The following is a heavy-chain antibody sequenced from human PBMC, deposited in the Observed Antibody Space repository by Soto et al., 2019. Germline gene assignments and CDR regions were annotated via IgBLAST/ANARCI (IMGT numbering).Heavy chain of an antibody. CDR2: IYSGGST. D-gene: IGHD5-12*01. CDR3: ARYRAKRWLQLDY. J-gene: IGHJ4*02. CDR1: GFTVSSNY. V-gene: IGHV3-53*01. Sequence: GGSLRLSCAASGFTVSSNYTSWVRQAPGKGLEWVSVIYSGGSTYYADSVKGRFTISRDNSKNPLYIQMNSLRAEDTAVYYCARYRAKRWLQLDYWDQGTLVTVSS.